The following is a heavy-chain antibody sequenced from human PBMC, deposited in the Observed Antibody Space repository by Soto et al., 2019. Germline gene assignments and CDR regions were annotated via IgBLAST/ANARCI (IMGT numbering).Heavy chain of an antibody. CDR3: ARDPTGVDLMDYFDY. J-gene: IGHJ4*02. CDR2: IWYDGSNK. D-gene: IGHD1-1*01. V-gene: IGHV3-33*01. CDR1: GFTFSSYG. Sequence: ESVGGVVQPGRSLRLSCAASGFTFSSYGMHWVRQAPGKGLEWVAVIWYDGSNKYYADSVKGRFTISRDNSKNTLYLQMNSLRAEDTAVYYCARDPTGVDLMDYFDYWGQGTLVTVSS.